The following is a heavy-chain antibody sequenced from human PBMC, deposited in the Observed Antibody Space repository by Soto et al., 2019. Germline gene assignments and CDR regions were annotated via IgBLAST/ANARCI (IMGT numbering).Heavy chain of an antibody. J-gene: IGHJ3*02. CDR3: ARVNLPPLSLRGAFDI. CDR1: GFTFSSYA. V-gene: IGHV3-30-3*01. Sequence: QVQLVESGGGVVQPGRSLRLSCAASGFTFSSYAMHWVRQAPGKGLEWVAVISYDGSNKYYSDSVKGRFTISRDNSKNTLYLQMNSLRAEDTAVYYCARVNLPPLSLRGAFDIWGQGTMVTVSS. CDR2: ISYDGSNK.